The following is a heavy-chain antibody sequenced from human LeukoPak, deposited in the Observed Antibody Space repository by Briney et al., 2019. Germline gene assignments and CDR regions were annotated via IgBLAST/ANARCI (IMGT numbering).Heavy chain of an antibody. Sequence: GGSLRLSCAASGFTVSSNYMSWVRQAPGKGLEWVSVIYSGGSTYYADSVKGRFTISRDNSKNTLYLQMNSLRAEDTAVYYCARDGVVRGVIRTILGYWGQGTLVTVSS. CDR3: ARDGVVRGVIRTILGY. D-gene: IGHD3-10*01. CDR1: GFTVSSNY. V-gene: IGHV3-53*01. J-gene: IGHJ4*02. CDR2: IYSGGST.